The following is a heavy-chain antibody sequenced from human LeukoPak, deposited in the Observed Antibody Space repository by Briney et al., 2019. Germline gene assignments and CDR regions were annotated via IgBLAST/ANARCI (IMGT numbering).Heavy chain of an antibody. CDR3: ARVRDGDDGPFDY. D-gene: IGHD4-17*01. CDR2: ISGSGGGT. J-gene: IGHJ4*02. CDR1: GFTFSSYA. Sequence: PGGSLRLSCAASGFTFSSYAMSWVRQAPGKGLEWVSGISGSGGGTYFADSVKGRFTISRDNSKNTLYLQMNSLRAEDTAVYYCARVRDGDDGPFDYWGQGTLVTVSS. V-gene: IGHV3-23*01.